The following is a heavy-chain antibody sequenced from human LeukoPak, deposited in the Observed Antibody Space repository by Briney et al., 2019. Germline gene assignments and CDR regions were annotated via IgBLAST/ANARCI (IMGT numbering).Heavy chain of an antibody. CDR2: INPSGSST. D-gene: IGHD1-26*01. CDR3: ARDNSVGDVAWWFDP. CDR1: GYSFTSHC. V-gene: IGHV1-46*01. J-gene: IGHJ5*02. Sequence: GASVKVSCKASGYSFTSHCMHWVRQAPGQGLEWLGLINPSGSSTLYAQKFQGRVTMTRDMSTTTDYMELSSLRSDDTAVYYCARDNSVGDVAWWFDPWGQGTLVTVSS.